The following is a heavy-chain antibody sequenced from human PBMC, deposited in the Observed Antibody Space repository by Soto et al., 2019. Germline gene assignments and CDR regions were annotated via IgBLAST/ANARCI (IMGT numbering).Heavy chain of an antibody. CDR1: GGSISSSSYY. V-gene: IGHV4-39*01. CDR2: IYYSGST. J-gene: IGHJ4*02. D-gene: IGHD3-22*01. CDR3: ARQWDYYDSSGYPCYFDY. Sequence: SETLSLTCIVSGGSISSSSYYWGWVRQPPGKGLEWIGIIYYSGSTYYNPSLKSRVTISVDTSKNQFSLNLSSVTAADTAIYYCARQWDYYDSSGYPCYFDYWGQGTLVTVS.